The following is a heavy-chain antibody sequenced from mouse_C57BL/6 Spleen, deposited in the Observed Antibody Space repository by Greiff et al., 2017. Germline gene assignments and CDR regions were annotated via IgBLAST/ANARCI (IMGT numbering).Heavy chain of an antibody. Sequence: VQLKESGPELVKPGASVKISCKASGYSFTDYNMNWVKQSNGKSLEWIGVINPNYGTTSYNQKFKGKATLTVDQSSSTAYMQLNSLTSEDAAVYYCAKEGVYGYDVYYAMDYWGQGTSVTVSS. J-gene: IGHJ4*01. CDR3: AKEGVYGYDVYYAMDY. D-gene: IGHD2-2*01. V-gene: IGHV1-39*01. CDR2: INPNYGTT. CDR1: GYSFTDYN.